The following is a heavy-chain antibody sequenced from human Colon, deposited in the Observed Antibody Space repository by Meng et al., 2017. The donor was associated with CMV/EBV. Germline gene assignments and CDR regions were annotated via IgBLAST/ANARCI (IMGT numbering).Heavy chain of an antibody. V-gene: IGHV7-4-1*02. CDR1: GYTFTIYP. D-gene: IGHD3-9*01. Sequence: GYTFTIYPIDWMRQAPGPRPEWMGWINTNTRNPKYVQGFRGRFVFSLDTSVSTAYLEINKLEAEDTAVYYCARGQTPNSDILTGHHSYWGQGTLSPSPQ. CDR2: INTNTRNP. CDR3: ARGQTPNSDILTGHHSY. J-gene: IGHJ4*02.